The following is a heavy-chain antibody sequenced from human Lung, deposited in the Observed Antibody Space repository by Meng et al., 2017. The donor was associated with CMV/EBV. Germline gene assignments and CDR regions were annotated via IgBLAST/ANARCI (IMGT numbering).Heavy chain of an antibody. CDR3: ARLNNRITVFGVPITEGYFKH. J-gene: IGHJ1*01. CDR2: VNHSGGA. Sequence: SETLSLTCAVSGGSFSGFHWSWIRQPPGKGLEWIGEVNHSGGASYSPSLKNRVTISVDPSKNQFSLRLMSVTAADTAVYYCARLNNRITVFGVPITEGYFKHWGHGTLVXVSS. CDR1: GGSFSGFH. D-gene: IGHD3-3*01. V-gene: IGHV4-34*01.